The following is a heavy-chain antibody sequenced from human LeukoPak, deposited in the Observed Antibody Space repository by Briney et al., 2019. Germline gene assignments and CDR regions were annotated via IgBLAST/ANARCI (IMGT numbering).Heavy chain of an antibody. J-gene: IGHJ4*02. D-gene: IGHD1-26*01. CDR2: ISGGGGST. CDR1: VFTFTSYS. Sequence: GGSLRLSCAASVFTFTSYSMNWVRQAPRNGQEWVSTISGGGGSTYYADSVKGRFTISRDNSKNTLYLQVNSLRAEDTAVYYCAKGGKWDVTPFDYWGQGTLVTVSS. V-gene: IGHV3-23*01. CDR3: AKGGKWDVTPFDY.